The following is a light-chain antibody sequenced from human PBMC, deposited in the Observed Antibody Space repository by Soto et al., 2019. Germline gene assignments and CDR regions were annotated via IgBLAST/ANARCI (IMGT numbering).Light chain of an antibody. Sequence: DIQMTQSPSSLSASVGDRVTITCRASQSISFYLNWYQQKPGNAPKVLIYAASNLQTGVPSRFSGSGSETDFTLTINSLQPEDFATYSCQQSYSTPITVGQGTRLESK. J-gene: IGKJ5*01. CDR2: AAS. CDR1: QSISFY. CDR3: QQSYSTPIT. V-gene: IGKV1-39*01.